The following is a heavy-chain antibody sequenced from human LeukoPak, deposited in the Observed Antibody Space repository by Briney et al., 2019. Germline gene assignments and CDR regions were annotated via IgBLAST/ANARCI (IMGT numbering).Heavy chain of an antibody. J-gene: IGHJ4*02. V-gene: IGHV1-69*05. CDR3: ARGRIGGYSYGFDY. CDR1: GGTFSSYA. Sequence: SVKVSCKVSGGTFSSYAISWLRQAPGQGLEWMGRIIPIFGTASYAQKFQGRVTITTDESTSTAYMELSSLRSEDTAVYYCARGRIGGYSYGFDYWGQGTLVTVSS. D-gene: IGHD5-18*01. CDR2: IIPIFGTA.